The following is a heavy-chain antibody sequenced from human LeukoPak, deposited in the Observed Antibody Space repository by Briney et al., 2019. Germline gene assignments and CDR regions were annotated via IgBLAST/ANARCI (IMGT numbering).Heavy chain of an antibody. D-gene: IGHD3-22*01. V-gene: IGHV3-30*02. CDR3: AKDGSSYYYIYY. Sequence: GGSLRLSCAASGFTFNSYGMHWVRKAPGKGLEWLAFISYDGSNTYYADSVKGRFTVSRDDSKSTLYLQMNSLRADDTAVYYCAKDGSSYYYIYYWGQGTLVTVSS. J-gene: IGHJ4*02. CDR1: GFTFNSYG. CDR2: ISYDGSNT.